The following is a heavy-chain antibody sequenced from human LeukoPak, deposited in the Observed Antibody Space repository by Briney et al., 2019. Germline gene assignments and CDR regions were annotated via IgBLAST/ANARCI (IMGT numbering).Heavy chain of an antibody. J-gene: IGHJ4*02. CDR1: GFTFSSYS. D-gene: IGHD2-2*01. Sequence: GGSLRLSCAASGFTFSSYSMNWVRQAPGRGLEWVSSISSSSSYIYYADSVKGRFTISRDNAKNSLYLQMNSLRAEDTAVYYCARELKPTRTPGNRLLFDYWGQGTLVTVSS. V-gene: IGHV3-21*01. CDR2: ISSSSSYI. CDR3: ARELKPTRTPGNRLLFDY.